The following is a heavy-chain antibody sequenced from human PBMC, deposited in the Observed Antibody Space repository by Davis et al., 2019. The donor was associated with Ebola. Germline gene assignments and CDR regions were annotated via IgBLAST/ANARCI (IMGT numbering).Heavy chain of an antibody. CDR3: ASSSSSWSFSGVDL. V-gene: IGHV3-7*01. CDR1: GFTVSSNY. J-gene: IGHJ2*01. D-gene: IGHD6-13*01. Sequence: GESLKISCAASGFTVSSNYMSWVRQAPGKGLEWVANIKQDGSEKYYVDSVKGRFTISRDNAKNSLYLQMNSLRAEDTAVYYCASSSSSWSFSGVDLWGRGTLVTVSS. CDR2: IKQDGSEK.